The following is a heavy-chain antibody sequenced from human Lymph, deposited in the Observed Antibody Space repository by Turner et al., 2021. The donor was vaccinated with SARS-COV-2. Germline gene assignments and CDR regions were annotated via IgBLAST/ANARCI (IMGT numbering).Heavy chain of an antibody. D-gene: IGHD5-18*01. CDR1: GGSFSGYY. Sequence: QVQLQQWGAGLLKPSETLSLTCAVYGGSFSGYYWSWIRQPPGKGLEWIGEINHSGSTNYNPSLKSRVTISVDTPKNQSSLKLSSVTAADTAVYYCARGGGDTAMVRYYYYGMDVWGQGTTVTVSS. CDR3: ARGGGDTAMVRYYYYGMDV. V-gene: IGHV4-34*01. CDR2: INHSGST. J-gene: IGHJ6*02.